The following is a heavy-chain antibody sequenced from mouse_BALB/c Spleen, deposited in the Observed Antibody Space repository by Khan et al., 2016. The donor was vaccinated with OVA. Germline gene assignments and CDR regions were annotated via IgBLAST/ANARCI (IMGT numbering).Heavy chain of an antibody. CDR1: GYTFINYW. Sequence: VQLQQSGAELAKPGASVKMSCKASGYTFINYWILWVKQRPGQGLEWIGYINPSTGYTEYNQNFKEKATLPAEKSSRQAYMQLSSLTSEDSSVYYCARRGLRWDFDYWGQGTTLTVSS. CDR2: INPSTGYT. V-gene: IGHV1-7*01. CDR3: ARRGLRWDFDY. J-gene: IGHJ2*01. D-gene: IGHD1-1*01.